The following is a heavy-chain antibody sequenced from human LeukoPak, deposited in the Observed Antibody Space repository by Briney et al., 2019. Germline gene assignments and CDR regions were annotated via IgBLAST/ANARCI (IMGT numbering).Heavy chain of an antibody. J-gene: IGHJ4*02. CDR2: VNAVWGNT. CDR3: TKRVKYGGTWDHCAD. Sequence: GGSLRLSCAASGFTFDNYRLSWVRQAPGKGLEEVSTVNAVWGNTYYADSLEGRFTISRDNSKSTLILQMNSLRGEDTALHYCTKRVKYGGTWDHCADWGEGTLLTVSS. CDR1: GFTFDNYR. V-gene: IGHV3-23*01. D-gene: IGHD1-1*01.